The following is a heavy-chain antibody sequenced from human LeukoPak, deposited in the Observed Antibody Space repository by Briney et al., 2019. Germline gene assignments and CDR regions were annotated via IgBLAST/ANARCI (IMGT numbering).Heavy chain of an antibody. J-gene: IGHJ4*02. D-gene: IGHD6-19*01. CDR1: GFTFSSYA. CDR2: ISASDAI. Sequence: GGSLRLSCAASGFTFSSYAMSWVRQAPGRGLEGVSVISASDAIYYPDSVKGRFTISRDNSKNTLYLQMNSLRVEDTAVYYCAKESGYSSGYFDYWGQGSLVTVSS. CDR3: AKESGYSSGYFDY. V-gene: IGHV3-23*01.